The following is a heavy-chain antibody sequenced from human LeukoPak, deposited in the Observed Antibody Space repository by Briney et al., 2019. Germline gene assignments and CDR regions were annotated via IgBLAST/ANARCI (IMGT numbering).Heavy chain of an antibody. V-gene: IGHV1-8*01. CDR2: MNPNSGNT. J-gene: IGHJ4*02. CDR3: ATPAAAGFKEIGY. Sequence: ASVKVSCKASGYTFTSYDINWVRQATGQGLEWMGWMNPNSGNTGYAQKFQGRVTMTRNTSISTAYMELSSLRSEDTAVYYCATPAAAGFKEIGYWGQGTLVTVSS. D-gene: IGHD6-13*01. CDR1: GYTFTSYD.